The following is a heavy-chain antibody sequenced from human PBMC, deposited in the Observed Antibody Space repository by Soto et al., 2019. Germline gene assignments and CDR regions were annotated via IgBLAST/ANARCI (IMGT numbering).Heavy chain of an antibody. J-gene: IGHJ4*01. V-gene: IGHV4-39*01. CDR1: GGSIRNTNYH. CDR3: FGVLAATLDY. D-gene: IGHD2-15*01. CDR2: LYYRGAT. Sequence: SETLSLTCSVSGGSIRNTNYHWGWIRQPPGKGLEWIGTLYYRGATDYNPSLKSRVTISVDTSKHQLSLNLSSVTAADTDVYYCFGVLAATLDYWGQGTMVTV.